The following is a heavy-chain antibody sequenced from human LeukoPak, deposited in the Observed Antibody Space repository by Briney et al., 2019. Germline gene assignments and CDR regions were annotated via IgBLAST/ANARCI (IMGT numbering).Heavy chain of an antibody. J-gene: IGHJ4*02. D-gene: IGHD2-21*01. CDR1: GLTFSDYY. Sequence: GSLRLSCAASGLTFSDYYMSWIRQAPGKGLEWVSYISRSSSHTDYADSVKGRFTISRDNAKNSLYLQMNSLRAEDTAVYYCASQLWWGYYFDYWGQGTLVTVSS. V-gene: IGHV3-11*06. CDR3: ASQLWWGYYFDY. CDR2: ISRSSSHT.